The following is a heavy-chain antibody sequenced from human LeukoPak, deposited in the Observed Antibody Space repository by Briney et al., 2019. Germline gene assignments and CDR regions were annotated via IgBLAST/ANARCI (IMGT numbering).Heavy chain of an antibody. D-gene: IGHD3-9*01. CDR3: ARDHWLFSSKTWYYYGMDV. J-gene: IGHJ6*02. V-gene: IGHV4-59*01. Sequence: SETLSLTCVVSGGSISPYYWSWIRQSPGKGLEWIGYIDPSGSASYNPSLKSRVTIFVDTSKNLFSLILTSVSASDTAIYYCARDHWLFSSKTWYYYGMDVRGQGTTVTVSS. CDR2: IDPSGSA. CDR1: GGSISPYY.